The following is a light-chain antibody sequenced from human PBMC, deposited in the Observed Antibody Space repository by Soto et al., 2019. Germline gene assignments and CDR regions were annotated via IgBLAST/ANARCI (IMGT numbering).Light chain of an antibody. J-gene: IGLJ7*01. V-gene: IGLV4-69*01. CDR1: SGHSSYA. CDR2: LNSDGSH. Sequence: QPVLTQSPSASASPGASVKLTCALSSGHSSYAIAWHQQQPEKGPRALMKLNSDGSHTRGDGIPDRFSGSSSGAERYLTISSLQSEDEADYYCQTWGTGILVFGGGTQLTVL. CDR3: QTWGTGILV.